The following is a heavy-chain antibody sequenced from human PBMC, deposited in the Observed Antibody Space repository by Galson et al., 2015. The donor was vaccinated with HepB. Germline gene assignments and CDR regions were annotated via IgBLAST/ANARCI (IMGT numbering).Heavy chain of an antibody. CDR3: AGSIAAAFPGVEHYYYGMDV. V-gene: IGHV3-21*01. CDR1: GFTFSSYS. Sequence: SLRLSCAASGFTFSSYSMNWVRQAPGKGLEWVSSISSSSSYIYYADSVKGRFTISRDNAKNSLYLQMNSLRAEDTAVYYCAGSIAAAFPGVEHYYYGMDVWGQGTTVTVSS. D-gene: IGHD6-13*01. J-gene: IGHJ6*02. CDR2: ISSSSSYI.